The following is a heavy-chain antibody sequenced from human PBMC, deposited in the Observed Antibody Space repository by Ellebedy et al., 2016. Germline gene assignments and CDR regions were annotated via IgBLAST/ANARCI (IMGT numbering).Heavy chain of an antibody. V-gene: IGHV4-34*01. CDR3: ARRDGSWYSLDY. CDR2: INHSGST. J-gene: IGHJ4*02. D-gene: IGHD2-15*01. CDR1: GGSFSGYY. Sequence: SETLSLTCAVYGGSFSGYYWSWIRQPPGKGLEWIGEINHSGSTNYNPSLKSRVTISVDTSKNQFSLKLSSVTAADTAVYYCARRDGSWYSLDYWGQGTLVTVSS.